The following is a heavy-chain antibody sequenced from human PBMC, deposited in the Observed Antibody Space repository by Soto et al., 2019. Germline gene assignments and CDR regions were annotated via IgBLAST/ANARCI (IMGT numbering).Heavy chain of an antibody. D-gene: IGHD3-16*02. CDR1: GFTVSRNY. V-gene: IGHV3-53*01. CDR3: ATSSLAYFDY. Sequence: PGGSLRLSCAASGFTVSRNYMTWVRQAPGKGLEWVSVIYSGGSTYYADSVKGRFTISRDNSKNTLYLQMNGLRADDTAVYYCATSSLAYFDYWGQGTLVTVSS. CDR2: IYSGGST. J-gene: IGHJ4*02.